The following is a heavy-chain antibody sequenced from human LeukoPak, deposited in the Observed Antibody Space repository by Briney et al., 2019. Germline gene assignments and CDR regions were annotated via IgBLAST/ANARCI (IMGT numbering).Heavy chain of an antibody. D-gene: IGHD3-3*01. J-gene: IGHJ3*02. CDR3: ARNRRSGYDAFDI. CDR1: GYTFTRYG. CDR2: ISAYNGNT. Sequence: ASVKVSCKSSGYTFTRYGISWVRQSPGQGLEWMGWISAYNGNTNYAQKQRGRVTMTTDTSSRTAYLELRSLRNDETAVYYCARNRRSGYDAFDIWGQGTMVTVSS. V-gene: IGHV1-18*01.